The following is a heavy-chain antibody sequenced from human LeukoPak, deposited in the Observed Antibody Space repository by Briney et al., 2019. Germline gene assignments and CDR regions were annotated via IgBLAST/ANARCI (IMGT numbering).Heavy chain of an antibody. CDR3: ARLSFGELSWFGP. Sequence: PSETLSLTCIVSGGSITSSTYYWGWIRQPPGKGLEWIGSIYYRGGTYYNPSLKSRVTISVDTSKNQFFLKLNSVTATDTAVYYCARLSFGELSWFGPWGRGTLVTVSS. V-gene: IGHV4-39*01. J-gene: IGHJ5*02. CDR1: GGSITSSTYY. D-gene: IGHD3-10*01. CDR2: IYYRGGT.